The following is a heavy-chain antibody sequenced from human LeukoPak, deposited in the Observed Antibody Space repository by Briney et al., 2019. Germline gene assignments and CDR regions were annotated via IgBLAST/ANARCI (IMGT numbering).Heavy chain of an antibody. Sequence: ASVKASCKASGGTFSSYAISWVRQAPGQGLEWMGGIIPIFGTANYAQKFQGRVTMTRDTSTSTVYMELSSLRSEDTAVYYCARGLVPGWGRWFDPWGQGTLVTVSS. V-gene: IGHV1-69*05. CDR2: IIPIFGTA. J-gene: IGHJ5*02. D-gene: IGHD3-10*01. CDR1: GGTFSSYA. CDR3: ARGLVPGWGRWFDP.